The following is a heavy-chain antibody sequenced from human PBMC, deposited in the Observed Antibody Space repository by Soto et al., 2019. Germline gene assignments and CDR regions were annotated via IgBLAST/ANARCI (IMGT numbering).Heavy chain of an antibody. V-gene: IGHV4-34*02. CDR1: GESLSGYF. CDR3: ARGREQWLKSGPFDF. CDR2: VNHGGRT. Sequence: QVQVQQWGAGLLKPSETLSLICAVYGESLSGYFWSWIRQSPGKGPEWIGEVNHGGRTNYNPSLESRVTISVDTSKKQFVLQMTSVTAADTAVYYCARGREQWLKSGPFDFWGQGSLVAVSS. D-gene: IGHD6-19*01. J-gene: IGHJ5*01.